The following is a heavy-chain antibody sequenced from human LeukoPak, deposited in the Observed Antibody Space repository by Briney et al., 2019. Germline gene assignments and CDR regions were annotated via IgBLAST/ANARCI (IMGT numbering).Heavy chain of an antibody. CDR2: VSSGAGTI. J-gene: IGHJ5*02. V-gene: IGHV3-48*03. Sequence: GGSLRLSCAASGFSFRSYEMNWVRQAPGKGLEWVSYVSSGAGTIYYADSVKGRFTISRDDAKNSVYLQMNNLRVEDTAVYYCARDAADSNFLNSFDRWGQGTLVIVSS. CDR1: GFSFRSYE. CDR3: ARDAADSNFLNSFDR. D-gene: IGHD4-11*01.